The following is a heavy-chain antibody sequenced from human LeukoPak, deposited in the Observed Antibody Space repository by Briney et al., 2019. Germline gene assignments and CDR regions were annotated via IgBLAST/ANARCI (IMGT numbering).Heavy chain of an antibody. CDR2: MNPNSGNT. CDR3: AHTGYSYYYYGMDV. D-gene: IGHD3-22*01. V-gene: IGHV1-8*01. Sequence: GASVKVSCKASGYTFTSYDINWVRQATGQGLEWMGWMNPNSGNTGYAQRFQGRVTMTRNTSISTAYMELSSLRSEDTAVYYCAHTGYSYYYYGMDVWGQGTTVTVSS. CDR1: GYTFTSYD. J-gene: IGHJ6*02.